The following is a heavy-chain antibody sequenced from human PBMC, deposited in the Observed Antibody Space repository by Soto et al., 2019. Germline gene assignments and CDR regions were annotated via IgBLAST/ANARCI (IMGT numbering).Heavy chain of an antibody. CDR1: GFTFSSYA. D-gene: IGHD2-2*01. Sequence: LRLSCAASGFTFSSYAMHWVRQAPGKGLEWVAVISYDGSSKYYADSVKGRFTISRDNSKNTLYLQMNSLRAEDTAVYYCARELPAATNFDYWGQGTLVTVSS. CDR3: ARELPAATNFDY. J-gene: IGHJ4*02. CDR2: ISYDGSSK. V-gene: IGHV3-30-3*01.